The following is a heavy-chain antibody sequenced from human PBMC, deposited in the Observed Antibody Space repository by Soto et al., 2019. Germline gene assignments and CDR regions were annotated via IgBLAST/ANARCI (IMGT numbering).Heavy chain of an antibody. Sequence: QVQLVQSGAEVKKPGASVKVSCKASGYTFTSYGISWVRQAPGQGLEWMGWISAYNGNTNYAQKLQGRVTMTTDTSTSTAYIELRSLRSDDTAVYYCARDPWVVVPAAIGGEYYYGMDVWGQGTTVTVSS. CDR3: ARDPWVVVPAAIGGEYYYGMDV. V-gene: IGHV1-18*01. J-gene: IGHJ6*02. D-gene: IGHD2-2*01. CDR2: ISAYNGNT. CDR1: GYTFTSYG.